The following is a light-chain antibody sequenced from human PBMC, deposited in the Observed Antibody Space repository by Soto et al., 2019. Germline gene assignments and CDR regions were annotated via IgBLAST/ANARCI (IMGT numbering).Light chain of an antibody. J-gene: IGLJ1*01. CDR1: SSDVGGYNY. Sequence: QSALTQPASVSGSPGQSITISCTGTSSDVGGYNYVSWYQQYPGEVPKLIIINVNNRPSGVSHRFSGSKSGNTASLTISGLQAEDEADYYCSSFTSSTTYVFGTGNKVTVL. CDR3: SSFTSSTTYV. V-gene: IGLV2-14*01. CDR2: NVN.